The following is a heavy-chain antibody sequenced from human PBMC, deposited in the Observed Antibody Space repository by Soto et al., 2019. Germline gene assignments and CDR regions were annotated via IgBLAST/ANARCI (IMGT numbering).Heavy chain of an antibody. D-gene: IGHD3-16*01. CDR2: IIPIFGTA. CDR3: ARDAQGVFLHY. CDR1: GGTFSSYA. V-gene: IGHV1-69*05. Sequence: SVKVSCKASGGTFSSYAISWVRQAPGQGLEWMGGIIPIFGTANYAQKLQGRVTMTRDTSTSTAYMELRSLRSDDTAVYYCARDAQGVFLHYWGQGTLVTVSS. J-gene: IGHJ4*02.